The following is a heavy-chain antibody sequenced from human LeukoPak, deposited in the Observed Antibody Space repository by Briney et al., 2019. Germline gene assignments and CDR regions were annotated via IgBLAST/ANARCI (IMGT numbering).Heavy chain of an antibody. CDR2: IIPIFGTA. CDR1: GGTFSSYA. D-gene: IGHD6-13*01. J-gene: IGHJ4*02. CDR3: ARAQAAAYPFDY. Sequence: SVKVSCKASGGTFSSYAISWVRQSPGQGLEWMGGIIPIFGTANYAQKFQGRVTITADKSTSTAYMELSSLRSEDTAVYYCARAQAAAYPFDYWGQGTLVTVSS. V-gene: IGHV1-69*06.